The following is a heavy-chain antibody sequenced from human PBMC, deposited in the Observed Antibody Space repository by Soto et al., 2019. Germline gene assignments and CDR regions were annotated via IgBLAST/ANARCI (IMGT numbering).Heavy chain of an antibody. CDR1: GFTFSSYA. J-gene: IGHJ4*02. CDR2: ISSNGGST. V-gene: IGHV3-64D*08. D-gene: IGHD6-6*01. CDR3: VNTLGGIAARPLDY. Sequence: GGSLRLSCSASGFTFSSYAMHWVRQAPGKGLEYVSAISSNGGSTYYADSVKGRFTISRDNSKNTLYLQMSSLRAEDTAVYYCVNTLGGIAARPLDYWGQGTLVTVSS.